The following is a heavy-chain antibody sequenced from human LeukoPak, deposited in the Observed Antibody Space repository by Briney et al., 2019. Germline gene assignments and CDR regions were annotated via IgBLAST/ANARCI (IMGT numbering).Heavy chain of an antibody. CDR1: GGSISSGDYY. CDR3: ARAPFQTMIVVVENAFDI. V-gene: IGHV4-30-4*08. J-gene: IGHJ3*02. Sequence: SETLSLTCTVSGGSISSGDYYWSWIRQPPGKGLEWIGYIYYSGSTNYNPSLKSRVTISVDTSKNQFSLKLSSVTAADTAVYYCARAPFQTMIVVVENAFDIWGQGTMVTVSS. CDR2: IYYSGST. D-gene: IGHD3-22*01.